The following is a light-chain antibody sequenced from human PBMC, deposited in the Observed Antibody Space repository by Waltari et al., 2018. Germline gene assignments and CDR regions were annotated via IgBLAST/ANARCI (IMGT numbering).Light chain of an antibody. CDR3: LSYDSSLSGL. V-gene: IGLV1-40*01. Sequence: QSVVTQPPSVSGTPGQSVTVSCTGSSSNIGTYFVSWYQHLPGTTPKLLIFQDNQRPSWVSDRFSGSKSGNSASLTITGLQTEDEADYYCLSYDSSLSGLFGGGTRLTVL. J-gene: IGLJ7*01. CDR1: SSNIGTYF. CDR2: QDN.